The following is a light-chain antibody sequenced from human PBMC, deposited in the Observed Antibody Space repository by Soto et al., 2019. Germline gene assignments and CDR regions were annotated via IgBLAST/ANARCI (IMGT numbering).Light chain of an antibody. CDR1: SSDVGGYNY. CDR2: EVS. Sequence: QSVLTQPASVSGSPGQSITISCTGTSSDVGGYNYVSWYQQHPGKAPKLMIYEVSNRPSGVSDRFSGSKSGNTASLTISGLQAEDEADYYCCAYAVSASWMFGGGTKLTVL. J-gene: IGLJ3*02. V-gene: IGLV2-14*01. CDR3: CAYAVSASWM.